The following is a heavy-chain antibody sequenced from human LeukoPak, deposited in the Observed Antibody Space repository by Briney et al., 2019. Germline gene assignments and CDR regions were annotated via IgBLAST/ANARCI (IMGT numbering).Heavy chain of an antibody. J-gene: IGHJ5*02. CDR1: GGSISSGGYY. V-gene: IGHV4-31*03. D-gene: IGHD4/OR15-4a*01. Sequence: SQTLSLTCTVSGGSISSGGYYWSWIRQHPGKGLEWIGYIYYSGSTYYNPSLKSRVTISVDTSKNQFSLKLSSVTAADTAVYYCARDLMGTQGLWINWFDPWGQGTLVTVSS. CDR2: IYYSGST. CDR3: ARDLMGTQGLWINWFDP.